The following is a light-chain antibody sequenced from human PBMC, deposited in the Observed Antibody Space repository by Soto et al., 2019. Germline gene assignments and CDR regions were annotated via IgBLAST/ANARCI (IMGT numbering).Light chain of an antibody. CDR1: QGITSW. J-gene: IGKJ5*01. V-gene: IGKV1-12*01. Sequence: DVQMTQSPSYVSASVGDTVTITCRASQGITSWLAWYQQKPGKAPKLLIYGASSLQNGVPSRFSGRGSGTEFTLTISSLQPEDFATYYCQQLNSYPTFGQGTRLEI. CDR3: QQLNSYPT. CDR2: GAS.